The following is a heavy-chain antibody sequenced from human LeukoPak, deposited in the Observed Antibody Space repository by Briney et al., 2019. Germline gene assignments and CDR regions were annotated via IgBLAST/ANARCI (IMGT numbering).Heavy chain of an antibody. Sequence: GGSLRLSCAASGFTFSSYSMSWVRQAPGKGLEWVANIKQDGSEKYYVDSVKGRFTISRDNAKNSLYLQMNSLRAEDTAVYYCARDPGGAGDFDYWGQGTLVTVSS. CDR3: ARDPGGAGDFDY. D-gene: IGHD1-26*01. V-gene: IGHV3-7*01. CDR2: IKQDGSEK. CDR1: GFTFSSYS. J-gene: IGHJ4*02.